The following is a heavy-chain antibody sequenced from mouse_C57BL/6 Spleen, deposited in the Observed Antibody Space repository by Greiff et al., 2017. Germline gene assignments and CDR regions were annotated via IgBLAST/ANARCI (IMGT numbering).Heavy chain of an antibody. D-gene: IGHD2-4*01. Sequence: QVQLQQPGAELVKPGASVKLSCKASGYTFTSYWMHWVKQRPGQGLEWIGMIHPNSGSTNYNEKFKSKATLTVDKSSSTAYMQRSSLTSEDSGVYYCASGITTTAYYAMDYWGQGTSVTVSS. V-gene: IGHV1-64*01. CDR1: GYTFTSYW. CDR2: IHPNSGST. J-gene: IGHJ4*01. CDR3: ASGITTTAYYAMDY.